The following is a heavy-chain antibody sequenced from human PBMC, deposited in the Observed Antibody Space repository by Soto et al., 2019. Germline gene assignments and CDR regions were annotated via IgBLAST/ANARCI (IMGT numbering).Heavy chain of an antibody. CDR2: ISGSGGST. CDR1: GFTFSSYA. D-gene: IGHD5-18*01. V-gene: IGHV3-23*01. J-gene: IGHJ4*02. CDR3: AKDAEDTAHLLYYFDY. Sequence: GSLRLSCAASGFTFSSYAMSWVRQAPGKGLEWVSAISGSGGSTYYADSVKGRFTISRDNSKNTLYLQMNSLRAEDTAVYYCAKDAEDTAHLLYYFDYWGQGTLVTVSS.